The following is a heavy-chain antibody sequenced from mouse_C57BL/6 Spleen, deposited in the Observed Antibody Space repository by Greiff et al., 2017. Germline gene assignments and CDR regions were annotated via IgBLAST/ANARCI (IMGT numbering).Heavy chain of an antibody. CDR1: GFTFSSYG. D-gene: IGHD1-1*02. J-gene: IGHJ2*01. V-gene: IGHV5-6*01. Sequence: VQVVESGGDLVKPGGSLKLSCAASGFTFSSYGMSWVRQTPDKRLEWVATISSGGSYTYYPDSVKGRFPIYRDNAQHTLYLQMSSLKCADTDVDYCARQGLWGAIDYWGQGTTLTVSS. CDR2: ISSGGSYT. CDR3: ARQGLWGAIDY.